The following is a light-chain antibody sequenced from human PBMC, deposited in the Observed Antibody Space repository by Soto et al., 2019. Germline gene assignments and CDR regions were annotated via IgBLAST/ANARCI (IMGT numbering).Light chain of an antibody. J-gene: IGLJ2*01. CDR2: RNN. CDR1: SSNIGMNY. Sequence: QSALAQPASAAGTPGQTVTISCSGSSSNIGMNYVYWYQQLPGTAPRLLIYRNNQRPSGVPARFSGSNSGTSASLAISGLRSEDEADYYCAAWDDSLSAVVFGGGTQLTVL. CDR3: AAWDDSLSAVV. V-gene: IGLV1-47*01.